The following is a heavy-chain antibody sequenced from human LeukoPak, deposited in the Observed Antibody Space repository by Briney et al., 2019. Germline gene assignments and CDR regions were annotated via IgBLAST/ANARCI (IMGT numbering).Heavy chain of an antibody. V-gene: IGHV3-23*01. CDR2: ISGSGGST. CDR1: GFTFSSYA. CDR3: AKDAEQWLFPPCYFDY. D-gene: IGHD6-19*01. J-gene: IGHJ4*02. Sequence: GGSLRLSCTASGFTFSSYAMSWVRQAPGKGLEWVSAISGSGGSTYYADSVKGRFTISRDNSKNTLYLQMNSLRAEDTAVYYCAKDAEQWLFPPCYFDYWGQGTLVTVSS.